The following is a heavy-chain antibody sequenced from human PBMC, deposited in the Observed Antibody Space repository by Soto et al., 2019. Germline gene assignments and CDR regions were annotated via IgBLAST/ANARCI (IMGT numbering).Heavy chain of an antibody. D-gene: IGHD3-22*01. CDR1: GYSFSFFG. CDR3: ARDRLRGYDSSGFYS. Sequence: GASVKGSCKASGYSFSFFGINLGRQAPGQGLEWMGWINPSDGNRNFAQKFEDRVTMTTATSTNTVFLELRSLKSDDTAIYYCARDRLRGYDSSGFYSWGQGTMVTVSS. CDR2: INPSDGNR. V-gene: IGHV1-18*01. J-gene: IGHJ4*02.